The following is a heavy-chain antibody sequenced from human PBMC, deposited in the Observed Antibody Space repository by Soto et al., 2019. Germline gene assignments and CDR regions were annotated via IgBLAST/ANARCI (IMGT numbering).Heavy chain of an antibody. Sequence: PGGSLRLSCAASGFTFRSYAMAWVRQAPGKGLEWVSGISESGGSTNYADSVRGRFTISRDNSRNTLYLLMNSLRAEDTAVYYCAKDRATIFGVVWKYGMDVWGQGTTVTVSS. J-gene: IGHJ6*02. V-gene: IGHV3-23*01. CDR1: GFTFRSYA. CDR2: ISESGGST. D-gene: IGHD3-3*01. CDR3: AKDRATIFGVVWKYGMDV.